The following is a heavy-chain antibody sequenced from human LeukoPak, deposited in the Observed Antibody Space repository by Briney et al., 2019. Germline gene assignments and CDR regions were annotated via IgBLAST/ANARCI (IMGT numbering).Heavy chain of an antibody. Sequence: SETLSLTCAVYGGSFSGYYWSWIRQPPGKGLEWIGEINHSGSTNYNPSLKSRVTISVDTSKNQFSLKLSSVTAADTAVYYCARTPDGSSWYRVDYWGQGTLVTVSS. V-gene: IGHV4-34*01. CDR3: ARTPDGSSWYRVDY. D-gene: IGHD6-13*01. J-gene: IGHJ4*02. CDR2: INHSGST. CDR1: GGSFSGYY.